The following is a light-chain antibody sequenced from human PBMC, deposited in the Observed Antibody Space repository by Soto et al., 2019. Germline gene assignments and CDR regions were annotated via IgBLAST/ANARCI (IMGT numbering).Light chain of an antibody. CDR2: GAS. CDR3: QQYNYWPIT. Sequence: EIVMTQSPATLSVSPGGRATLSCRASQSISDTLAWYQQKPGQAPRLLIYGASRRATGFPARFAGSGSGTEFTLTISSLQSEDFAVYFCQQYNYWPITFGQGTRLEIK. V-gene: IGKV3-15*01. CDR1: QSISDT. J-gene: IGKJ5*01.